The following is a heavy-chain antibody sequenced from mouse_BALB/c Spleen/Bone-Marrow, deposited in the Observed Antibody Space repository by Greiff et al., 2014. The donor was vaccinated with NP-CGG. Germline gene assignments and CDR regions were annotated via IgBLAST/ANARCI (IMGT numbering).Heavy chain of an antibody. J-gene: IGHJ2*01. V-gene: IGHV1-80*01. CDR2: IYPGDDDT. CDR3: ARGGISIDY. CDR1: GYAFSIYW. Sequence: QVQLQQSGAELVRPGSSVKISCKASGYAFSIYWMNWVKQRPGQGLEWIGQIYPGDDDTDYNGKSKGKATLTADRSSSTAYMQLNSITYEDSAVYFCARGGISIDYWGQGTTLTVSS.